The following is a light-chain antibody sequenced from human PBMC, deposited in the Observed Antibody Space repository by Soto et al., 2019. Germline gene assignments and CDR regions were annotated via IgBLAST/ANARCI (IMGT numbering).Light chain of an antibody. Sequence: EIVMTQSPATRSVSPGERATLSCRASQSVSSNLAWYQQKPGQAPRLLIYGASTRATGIPARFSGSGSGTEFTLTISSLQSEDFAVYYCQQYNNWPITFGQVTRLETK. CDR3: QQYNNWPIT. V-gene: IGKV3-15*01. CDR2: GAS. CDR1: QSVSSN. J-gene: IGKJ5*01.